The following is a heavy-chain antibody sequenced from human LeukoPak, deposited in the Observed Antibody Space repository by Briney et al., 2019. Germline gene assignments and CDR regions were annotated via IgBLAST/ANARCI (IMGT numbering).Heavy chain of an antibody. CDR3: ARQFRGVDYYYYYGMDV. J-gene: IGHJ6*02. CDR1: GYTFTSYA. V-gene: IGHV1-69*13. CDR2: IIPIFGTA. D-gene: IGHD3-10*01. Sequence: ASVKVSCKASGYTFTSYAMNWVRQAPGQGLEWMGGIIPIFGTANYAQKFQGRVTITADESTSTAYMELSSLRSEDTAVYYCARQFRGVDYYYYYGMDVWGQGTTVTVSS.